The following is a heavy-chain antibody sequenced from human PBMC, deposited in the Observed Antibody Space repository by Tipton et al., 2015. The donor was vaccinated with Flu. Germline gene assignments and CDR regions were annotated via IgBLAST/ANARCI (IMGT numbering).Heavy chain of an antibody. CDR2: IYPSGST. Sequence: TLSLTCTVSGGSSTSGSYYWSWIRQPAGKGLEWIGRIYPSGSTNYNPSLRSRVTISVDTSKNQFSLTLSSVTAADTAVYYCAGRYNSGYDYWGQGTLVTVSS. CDR1: GGSSTSGSYY. V-gene: IGHV4-61*02. D-gene: IGHD6-25*01. CDR3: AGRYNSGYDY. J-gene: IGHJ4*02.